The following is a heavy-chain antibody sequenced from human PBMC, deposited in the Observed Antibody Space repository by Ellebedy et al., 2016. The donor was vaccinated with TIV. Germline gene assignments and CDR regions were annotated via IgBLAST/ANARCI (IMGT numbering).Heavy chain of an antibody. Sequence: MPSETLSLTCAVYGGSFSGYYWSWIRQPPGKGLEWFGDINHSGSTNYNPSLKSRVTISLDTSKNQFSLKLSSVTAADTAVYYCARRKYSISPRFDYWGQGTLVTVSS. CDR3: ARRKYSISPRFDY. J-gene: IGHJ4*02. D-gene: IGHD6-13*01. V-gene: IGHV4-34*01. CDR2: INHSGST. CDR1: GGSFSGYY.